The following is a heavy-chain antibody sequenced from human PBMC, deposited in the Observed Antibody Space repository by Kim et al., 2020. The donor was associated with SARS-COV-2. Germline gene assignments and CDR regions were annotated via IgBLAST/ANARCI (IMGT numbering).Heavy chain of an antibody. Sequence: GGSLRLSCAASGFTFSSYAMSWVRQAPGKGLEWVSAISGSGGSTYYADSVKGRFTISRDNSKNTLYLQMNSLRAEDTAVYYCAKRPGLYGSSTSCQKPLYSSSWAFNWFDPWGQGTLVTVSS. CDR2: ISGSGGST. CDR3: AKRPGLYGSSTSCQKPLYSSSWAFNWFDP. V-gene: IGHV3-23*01. CDR1: GFTFSSYA. J-gene: IGHJ5*02. D-gene: IGHD2-2*01.